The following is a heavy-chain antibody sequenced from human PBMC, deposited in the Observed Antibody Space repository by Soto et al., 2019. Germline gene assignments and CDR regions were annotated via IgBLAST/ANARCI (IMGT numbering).Heavy chain of an antibody. D-gene: IGHD3-10*01. CDR2: IYSGGST. CDR3: VRSGDYRSGSYWYFFDY. V-gene: IGHV3-66*01. CDR1: GFTVSSNY. J-gene: IGHJ4*02. Sequence: GGSLRLSCAASGFTVSSNYMSWVRQAPGKGLEWVSVIYSGGSTYYADSVKGRLTISRDNSKNTLYLQMNSLRAEDTSVYYCVRSGDYRSGSYWYFFDYWGQGALVTVSS.